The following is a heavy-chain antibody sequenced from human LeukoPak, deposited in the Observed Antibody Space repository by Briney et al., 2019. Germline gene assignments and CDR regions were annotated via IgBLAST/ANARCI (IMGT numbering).Heavy chain of an antibody. J-gene: IGHJ4*02. CDR3: AKDQSSSFSLDY. CDR1: GFTFSSYG. CDR2: ISYDGSNK. Sequence: PGRSLRLSCAASGFTFSSYGMHWVRQAPGKGLEWVAVISYDGSNKYYAGSVKGRFTISRDNSKNTLYLQMNSLRAEDTAVYYCAKDQSSSFSLDYWGQGTLVTVSS. D-gene: IGHD6-13*01. V-gene: IGHV3-30*18.